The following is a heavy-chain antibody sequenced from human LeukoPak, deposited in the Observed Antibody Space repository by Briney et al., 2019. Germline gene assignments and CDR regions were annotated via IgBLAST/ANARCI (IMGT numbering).Heavy chain of an antibody. Sequence: SGGSLTLSCAASGFSFNTYAMHWVRQAPGQGLEWVALIWHDGSHKFYSNSVRGQFTISRDNSKNTVYLQINSLRAEDTAVYYCARELFGSGSCPDYWGQGTRVTVSS. J-gene: IGHJ4*02. CDR1: GFSFNTYA. D-gene: IGHD3-10*01. CDR2: IWHDGSHK. V-gene: IGHV3-33*01. CDR3: ARELFGSGSCPDY.